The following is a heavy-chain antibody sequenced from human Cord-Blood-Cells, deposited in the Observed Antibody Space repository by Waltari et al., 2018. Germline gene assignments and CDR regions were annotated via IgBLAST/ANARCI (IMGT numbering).Heavy chain of an antibody. CDR1: GGSLSSYY. CDR2: IYYSGST. V-gene: IGHV4-59*01. CDR3: ARVVPSFYFDY. J-gene: IGHJ4*02. Sequence: QVQLQESGPGLVKPSETLSLTCTVSGGSLSSYYWSWIRQPPGQGLEWIGYIYYSGSTNYNPSLKSRVTISVDTSKNQFSLKLSSVTAADTAVYYCARVVPSFYFDYWGQGTLVTVSS. D-gene: IGHD3-10*01.